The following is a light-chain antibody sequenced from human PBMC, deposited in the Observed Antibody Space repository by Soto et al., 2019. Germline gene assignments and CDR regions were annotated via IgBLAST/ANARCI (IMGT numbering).Light chain of an antibody. V-gene: IGLV1-51*02. CDR1: SSNIGNNY. CDR2: ENN. Sequence: QSVLTQPPSVSAAPGQKVTISCSGSSSNIGNNYVSWYQQLPGPAPKLLIYENNKRPSGIPDRFSGSKSGTSATLGITGLQTGDEADYYCGTWDSSLSAPDVFGTGTKLTVL. CDR3: GTWDSSLSAPDV. J-gene: IGLJ1*01.